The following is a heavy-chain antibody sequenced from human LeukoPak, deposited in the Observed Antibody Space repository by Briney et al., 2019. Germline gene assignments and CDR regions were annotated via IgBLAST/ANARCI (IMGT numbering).Heavy chain of an antibody. D-gene: IGHD1-26*01. CDR3: ARDQYSGSYHYMDV. V-gene: IGHV1-69*13. J-gene: IGHJ6*03. Sequence: ASVKVSCKASGGTFSSYAISWVRQAPGQGLEWMGGIIPIFGTANYAQKFQGRVTITADESTSTAYMELSSLRSEDTAVYYCARDQYSGSYHYMDVWGKGTTVTISS. CDR1: GGTFSSYA. CDR2: IIPIFGTA.